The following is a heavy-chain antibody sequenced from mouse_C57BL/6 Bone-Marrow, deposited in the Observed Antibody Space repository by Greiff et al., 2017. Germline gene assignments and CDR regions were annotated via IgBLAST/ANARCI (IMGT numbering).Heavy chain of an antibody. Sequence: QVQLQQPGAELVKPGASVKLSCKASGYTFTSYWMHWVKPRPGQGLEWIGMIHPNSGSTNYNEKFKSKATLTVDKSSSTAYMQLSSLTSEDSAVYYCAPIYYYGSSYEGYWGQGTTLTVSS. CDR2: IHPNSGST. J-gene: IGHJ2*01. CDR3: APIYYYGSSYEGY. D-gene: IGHD1-1*01. CDR1: GYTFTSYW. V-gene: IGHV1-64*01.